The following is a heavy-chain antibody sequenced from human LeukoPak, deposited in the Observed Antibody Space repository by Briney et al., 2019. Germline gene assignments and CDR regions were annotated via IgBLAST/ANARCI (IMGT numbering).Heavy chain of an antibody. J-gene: IGHJ6*04. V-gene: IGHV1-69*13. D-gene: IGHD5-18*01. CDR1: GGTFSSYA. CDR3: ARERGSYGYYYYCMDV. CDR2: IIPIFGTA. Sequence: SVKVSCKASGGTFSSYAISWVRQAPGQGLEWMGGIIPIFGTANYAQKFQGRVTITADESTSTAYMELSSLRSEDTAVYYCARERGSYGYYYYCMDVWGKGTTVTVSS.